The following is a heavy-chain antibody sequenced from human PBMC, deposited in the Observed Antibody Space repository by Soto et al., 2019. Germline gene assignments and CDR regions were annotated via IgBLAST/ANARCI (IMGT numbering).Heavy chain of an antibody. CDR1: GGSISSGDYY. Sequence: SETLSLTCTVSGGSISSGDYYWSWIRQPPGKGLEWIGYIYYSGSTYYNPSLKSRVTVSVDTSKNQFSLKLSSVTAADTAVYYCARDWPYYDFWSGYYYYGMDVWGQGTTVTVS. J-gene: IGHJ6*02. D-gene: IGHD3-3*01. CDR3: ARDWPYYDFWSGYYYYGMDV. V-gene: IGHV4-30-4*01. CDR2: IYYSGST.